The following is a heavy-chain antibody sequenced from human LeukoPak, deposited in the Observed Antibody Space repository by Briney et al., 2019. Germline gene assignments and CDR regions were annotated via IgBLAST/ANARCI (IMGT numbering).Heavy chain of an antibody. J-gene: IGHJ4*02. CDR3: SMVYYGRGDY. Sequence: GGSLRPSCAASGFTFSSYGMHWVRQAPGKGLEWVAFIRYDGSNKYYADSVKGRFTISRDNSKNTLYLQMNSLRAEDTAVYYCSMVYYGRGDYWGQGTLVTVSS. CDR2: IRYDGSNK. D-gene: IGHD3-10*01. V-gene: IGHV3-30*02. CDR1: GFTFSSYG.